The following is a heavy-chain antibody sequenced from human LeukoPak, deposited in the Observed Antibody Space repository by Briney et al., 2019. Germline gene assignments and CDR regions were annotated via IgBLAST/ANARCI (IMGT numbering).Heavy chain of an antibody. CDR3: ATELPAQGTGQYGANRMSHWSEYFQH. Sequence: ASVKVSCKVSGYTHTELSMHWVRQAPGKGREWTGGFYSADGEPTLVQRFQGRVTLTEDTFTDTAYIELSSQRYEGTYFCSSATELPAQGTGQYGANRMSHWSEYFQHWGQGTLVTVSS. V-gene: IGHV1-24*01. D-gene: IGHD4/OR15-4a*01. J-gene: IGHJ1*01. CDR1: GYTHTELS. CDR2: FYSADGEP.